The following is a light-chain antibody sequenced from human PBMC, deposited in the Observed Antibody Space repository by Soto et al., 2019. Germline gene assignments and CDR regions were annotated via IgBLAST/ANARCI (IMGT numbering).Light chain of an antibody. CDR1: DSNIGSNT. CDR2: INY. Sequence: QSVLTQAPSVSGIPGQSVTISCSGSDSNIGSNTVNWYQQLPGMAPKLLIYINYKRPSGVPDRFSASKSDTSASLAISGLQSEDEAHYYCAVWDDTLDAGVFGGGTKVTVL. V-gene: IGLV1-44*01. CDR3: AVWDDTLDAGV. J-gene: IGLJ3*02.